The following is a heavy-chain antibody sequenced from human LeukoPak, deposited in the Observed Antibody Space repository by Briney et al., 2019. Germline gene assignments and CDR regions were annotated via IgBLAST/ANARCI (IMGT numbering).Heavy chain of an antibody. D-gene: IGHD6-6*01. CDR3: ARVGATRCFDI. CDR2: IKEDGSEK. CDR1: GFTFSSYW. Sequence: GGSLRLSCAASGFTFSSYWMTWVRQAPGKGLEWVANIKEDGSEKFYVDSVKGRFTISRDNAKNSVFLQMNSLRGDDTAVYYCARVGATRCFDIWGQGILVTVSS. V-gene: IGHV3-7*01. J-gene: IGHJ4*02.